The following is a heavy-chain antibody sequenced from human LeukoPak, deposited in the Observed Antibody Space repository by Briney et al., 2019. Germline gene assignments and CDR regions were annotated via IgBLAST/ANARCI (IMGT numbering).Heavy chain of an antibody. Sequence: GGSLRLSCVASGYTFSSHGMHWVRQAPGKGLVWVAVLWYDGRTTYYADSVKGRFTISRDDSKNTLYLQMNSLRADDTAVYYCARDPQHSMDVWGQGTTVTVSS. CDR3: ARDPQHSMDV. CDR2: LWYDGRTT. D-gene: IGHD5-18*01. CDR1: GYTFSSHG. J-gene: IGHJ6*02. V-gene: IGHV3-33*01.